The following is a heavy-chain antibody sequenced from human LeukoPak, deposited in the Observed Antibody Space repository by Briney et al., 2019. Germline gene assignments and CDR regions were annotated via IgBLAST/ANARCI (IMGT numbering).Heavy chain of an antibody. V-gene: IGHV4-4*07. Sequence: PSETLSLTCTVSGGSIGSYYWSWIRQPAGKGLEWIGRIYTSGSTNYNPSLKSRVTMSVDTSKNQFSLKLSSVTAADTAVYYCARGADYDFWSGYYTGLSYYYMDVWGKGTTVTVSS. CDR3: ARGADYDFWSGYYTGLSYYYMDV. CDR1: GGSIGSYY. CDR2: IYTSGST. J-gene: IGHJ6*03. D-gene: IGHD3-3*01.